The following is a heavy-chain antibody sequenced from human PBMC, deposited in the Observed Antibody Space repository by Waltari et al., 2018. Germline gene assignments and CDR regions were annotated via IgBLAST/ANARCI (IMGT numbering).Heavy chain of an antibody. Sequence: QVQLVESGGAVVQPGRSLRLSCAASGFNFSTYAMHWVRQAPGKGLEWVAFISYDGTYKYYADSLRGRFTISRDNSKKTLFLQVNSLITDATALYYCARVPRGSIIPSLYYFDYWGQGTLVTVSS. CDR3: ARVPRGSIIPSLYYFDY. V-gene: IGHV3-30*16. D-gene: IGHD3-10*01. CDR1: GFNFSTYA. CDR2: ISYDGTYK. J-gene: IGHJ4*02.